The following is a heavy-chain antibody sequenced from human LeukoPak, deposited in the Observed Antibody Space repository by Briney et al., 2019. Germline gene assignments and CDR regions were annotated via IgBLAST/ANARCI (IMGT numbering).Heavy chain of an antibody. D-gene: IGHD6-13*01. CDR2: ISGSGGST. CDR3: AKGARIAAAGSGGQDY. V-gene: IGHV3-23*01. Sequence: PGGSLRLSCAASGFTFSSYAMSWVRQAPGKGLEWVSAISGSGGSTYYADSVKGRFTISRDNSKNTLYLQMNSLRAEDTAVYYCAKGARIAAAGSGGQDYWGQGTLVTVSS. CDR1: GFTFSSYA. J-gene: IGHJ4*02.